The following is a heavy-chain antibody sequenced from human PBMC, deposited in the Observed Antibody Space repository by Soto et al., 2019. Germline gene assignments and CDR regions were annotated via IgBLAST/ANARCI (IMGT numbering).Heavy chain of an antibody. CDR3: ARRYSSSWYYYYMDV. Sequence: ASVKVSCKASGYTFTSYDINWVRQATGQGLEWMGWMNPNSGNTGYAQKFQGRVTMTRNTSISTAYMELSSLRSEDTAVYYCARRYSSSWYYYYMDVWGKGTTVTVSS. J-gene: IGHJ6*03. CDR2: MNPNSGNT. D-gene: IGHD6-13*01. CDR1: GYTFTSYD. V-gene: IGHV1-8*01.